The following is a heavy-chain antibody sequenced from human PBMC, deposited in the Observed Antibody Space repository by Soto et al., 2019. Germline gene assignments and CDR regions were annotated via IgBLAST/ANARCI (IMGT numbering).Heavy chain of an antibody. CDR2: ISYDGSNK. J-gene: IGHJ5*02. CDR1: GFTFSSYG. D-gene: IGHD1-26*01. V-gene: IGHV3-30*18. Sequence: QVQLVESGGGVVQPGRSLRLSCAASGFTFSSYGMHWVRQAPGKGLEWVAVISYDGSNKYYADSVKGRFTISRDNSKNTLYLQTNSLRAEDTAVYYCAKDGLEWELRNWFDPWGQGTLVTVSS. CDR3: AKDGLEWELRNWFDP.